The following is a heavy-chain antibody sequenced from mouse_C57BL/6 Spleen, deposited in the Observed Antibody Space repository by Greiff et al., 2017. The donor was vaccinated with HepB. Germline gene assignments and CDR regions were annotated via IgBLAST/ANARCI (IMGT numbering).Heavy chain of an antibody. CDR1: GFTFSDYG. Sequence: DVKLVESGGGLVKPGGSLKLSCAASGFTFSDYGMHWVRQAPEKGLEWVAYISSGSSTIYYADTVKGRFTISRDNAKNTLFLQMTSLRSEDTAMYYCARGGGTLDFAYWGQGTLVTVSA. V-gene: IGHV5-17*01. CDR3: ARGGGTLDFAY. D-gene: IGHD1-1*01. J-gene: IGHJ3*01. CDR2: ISSGSSTI.